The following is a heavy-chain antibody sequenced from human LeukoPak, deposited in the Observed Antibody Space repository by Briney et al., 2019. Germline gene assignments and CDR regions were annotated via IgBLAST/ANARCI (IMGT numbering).Heavy chain of an antibody. J-gene: IGHJ4*02. CDR2: ISSSSSSYI. Sequence: GGSLRLSCAASGFTFSSYSMNWVRQAPGKGLEWVSSISSSSSSYIYYADSVKGRFTISRDNAKNSLYLQMNSLRAEDTAVYYCARDRSIAVADYFDYWGQGTLVTVSS. CDR3: ARDRSIAVADYFDY. D-gene: IGHD6-19*01. V-gene: IGHV3-21*01. CDR1: GFTFSSYS.